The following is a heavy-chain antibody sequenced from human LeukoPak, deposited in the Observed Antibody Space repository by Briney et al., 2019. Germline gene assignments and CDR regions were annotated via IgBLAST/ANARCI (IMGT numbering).Heavy chain of an antibody. CDR3: ARSPDRYNWNPGNWFDP. CDR2: IFYSGST. CDR1: GGSISSSSYY. V-gene: IGHV4-39*07. J-gene: IGHJ5*02. Sequence: SETLSLTCTVSGGSISSSSYYWGWIRQPPGKGLEWIGSIFYSGSTYYNPSLKSRVTISVDTSKNQFSLKLTSVTAADTAVYYCARSPDRYNWNPGNWFDPWGQGNLVTVSS. D-gene: IGHD1-20*01.